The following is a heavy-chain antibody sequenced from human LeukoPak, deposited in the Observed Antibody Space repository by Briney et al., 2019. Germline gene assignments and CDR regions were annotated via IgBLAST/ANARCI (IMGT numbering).Heavy chain of an antibody. CDR2: INPNSGGT. Sequence: ASVKVSCKASGYTFTDYYMHWVRQAPGQGLEWMGWINPNSGGTYSAQKFQGWVTMTRDTSISTAYMELSRLTSDDTAVYYCARANALHCSSTSCLFDYWGQGTLSPFPQ. J-gene: IGHJ4*02. D-gene: IGHD2-2*01. V-gene: IGHV1-2*04. CDR1: GYTFTDYY. CDR3: ARANALHCSSTSCLFDY.